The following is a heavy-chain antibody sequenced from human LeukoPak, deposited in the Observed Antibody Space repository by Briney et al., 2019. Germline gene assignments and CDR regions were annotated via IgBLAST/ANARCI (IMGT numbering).Heavy chain of an antibody. V-gene: IGHV3-9*01. CDR2: ISWNSGSI. CDR1: GFTFDDYA. Sequence: GGSLRLSCAASGFTFDDYAMHWVRQAPGKGLEWVSGISWNSGSIGYADSVKGRFTISRDNAKNSLYLQMNSLRAEDTALYYCAKDVGLKSHGFDYWGQGTLVTVSS. J-gene: IGHJ4*02. CDR3: AKDVGLKSHGFDY.